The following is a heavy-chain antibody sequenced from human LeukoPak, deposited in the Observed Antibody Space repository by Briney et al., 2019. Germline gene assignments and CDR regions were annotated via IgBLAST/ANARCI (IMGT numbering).Heavy chain of an antibody. V-gene: IGHV1-8*01. Sequence: ASVKVSCKASGYTFTSYDISWVRQATGQGLEWMGWMNPNSGNIGYAQKFQGRVTMTRNTSISTAYMELSSLRSEDTAVYYCARGRFLEWLWFGYYFYGMDVWGQGTTVTVSS. CDR2: MNPNSGNI. J-gene: IGHJ6*02. CDR3: ARGRFLEWLWFGYYFYGMDV. CDR1: GYTFTSYD. D-gene: IGHD3-3*01.